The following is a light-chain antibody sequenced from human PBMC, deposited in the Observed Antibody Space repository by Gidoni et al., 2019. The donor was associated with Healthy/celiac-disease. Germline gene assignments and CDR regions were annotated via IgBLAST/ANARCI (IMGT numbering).Light chain of an antibody. J-gene: IGLJ2*01. Sequence: VLTQPPSVSEAPRQRVTISCSGSSSNIGNNAVNWYQQLPGKAPNLLIYYDDLLPSGVSDRFSGSKSGTSAPLAISGLQSEDEADYSCAAWDDSLNGVVFGGGTKRTVL. CDR2: YDD. CDR1: SSNIGNNA. V-gene: IGLV1-36*01. CDR3: AAWDDSLNGVV.